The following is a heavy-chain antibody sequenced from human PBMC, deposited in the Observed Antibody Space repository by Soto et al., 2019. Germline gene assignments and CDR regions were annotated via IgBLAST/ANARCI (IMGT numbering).Heavy chain of an antibody. V-gene: IGHV3-30-3*01. Sequence: QVQLVESGGGVVQPGTSLRLSCAASGFTFSTYGMVWVRQAPGKGLEWVAFISHDGGNRYYADSVKGRFTISRDSSKNILYLQMNSLRTEDTAVYYCARYYEGLSGWGQGTLVAVSS. D-gene: IGHD3-16*01. CDR1: GFTFSTYG. J-gene: IGHJ1*01. CDR2: ISHDGGNR. CDR3: ARYYEGLSG.